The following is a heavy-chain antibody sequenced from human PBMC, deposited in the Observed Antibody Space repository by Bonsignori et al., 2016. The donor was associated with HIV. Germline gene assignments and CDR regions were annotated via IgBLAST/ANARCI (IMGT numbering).Heavy chain of an antibody. D-gene: IGHD3-3*01. CDR3: ARGTIFGVVILAY. Sequence: PGKGLEWIGSIYYSGSTYYNPSLKSRVTISVDTSKNQFSLKLSSVTAADTAVYYCARGTIFGVVILAYWGQGTLVTVSS. CDR2: IYYSGST. V-gene: IGHV4-39*07. J-gene: IGHJ4*02.